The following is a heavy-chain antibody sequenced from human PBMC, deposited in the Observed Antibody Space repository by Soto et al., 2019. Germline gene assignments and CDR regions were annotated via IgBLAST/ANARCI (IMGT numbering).Heavy chain of an antibody. Sequence: GGSLRLSCAASGFTFSSYTMSWLRQAPGKGLEWVSGLSGSGDRTYYADSVKGRLTVSRDNSKSTLYLQINSLRAEDTAVYYCAKGSRWLQLGQLDSLGPGTLVTVSS. D-gene: IGHD4-4*01. CDR3: AKGSRWLQLGQLDS. CDR2: LSGSGDRT. CDR1: GFTFSSYT. V-gene: IGHV3-23*01. J-gene: IGHJ5*01.